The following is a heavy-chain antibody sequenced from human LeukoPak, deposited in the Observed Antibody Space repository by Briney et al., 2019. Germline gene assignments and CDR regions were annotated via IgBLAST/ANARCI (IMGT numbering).Heavy chain of an antibody. CDR2: IYHSGST. D-gene: IGHD1-1*01. CDR1: GGSISSGGYS. J-gene: IGHJ3*02. V-gene: IGHV4-30-2*01. Sequence: SETLSLTCAVSGGSISSGGYSWSWIRQPPGKGLEWIGYIYHSGSTYYNPSLKSRVTISVDRSKNQFSLKLSSVTAADTAVYYCARGAAVQLERRFNDAFDIWGQGTMVTVSS. CDR3: ARGAAVQLERRFNDAFDI.